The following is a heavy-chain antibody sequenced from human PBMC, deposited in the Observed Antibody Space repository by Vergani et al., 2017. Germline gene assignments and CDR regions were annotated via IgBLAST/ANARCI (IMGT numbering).Heavy chain of an antibody. CDR2: ISSSGSTI. CDR1: GFTFSDYY. Sequence: QVQLVESGGGLIKPGGSLRLSCAASGFTFSDYYMSWIRQAPGKGLEWVSYISSSGSTIYYADSVKGRFTISRDNAKNSLYLQMNSLRAEDTAVYYCARDFPXGGLVVITTDAFDIWGQGTMVTVSS. V-gene: IGHV3-11*01. J-gene: IGHJ3*02. D-gene: IGHD3-22*01. CDR3: ARDFPXGGLVVITTDAFDI.